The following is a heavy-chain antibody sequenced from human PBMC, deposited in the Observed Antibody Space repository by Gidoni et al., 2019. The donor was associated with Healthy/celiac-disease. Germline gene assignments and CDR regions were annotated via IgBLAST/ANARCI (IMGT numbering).Heavy chain of an antibody. Sequence: EVQLVESGGGLVKPGGSLRLSCAASGFTFSSYSMNWVRQAPGKGLECVSSISSSSSYIYYADSVKGRFTISRDNAKNSLYLQMNSLRAEDTAVYYCARLSVPAARSFDWFDPWGQGTLVTVSS. CDR3: ARLSVPAARSFDWFDP. J-gene: IGHJ5*02. CDR1: GFTFSSYS. CDR2: ISSSSSYI. D-gene: IGHD2-2*01. V-gene: IGHV3-21*01.